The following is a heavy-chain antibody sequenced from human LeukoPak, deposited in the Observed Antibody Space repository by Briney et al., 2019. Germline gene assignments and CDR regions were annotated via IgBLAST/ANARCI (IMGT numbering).Heavy chain of an antibody. CDR3: AREYDYVWGTPGD. J-gene: IGHJ4*02. CDR1: GFTDSSKY. V-gene: IGHV3-66*01. CDR2: IYSGGST. Sequence: PGGSLRLSCAASGFTDSSKYMSWVRQAPGKGLEGVSVIYSGGSTYYADSVKGRFTISRDNSKNTLYLQMNSLRAEDTAVYYCAREYDYVWGTPGDWGQGTLVTVSS. D-gene: IGHD3-16*01.